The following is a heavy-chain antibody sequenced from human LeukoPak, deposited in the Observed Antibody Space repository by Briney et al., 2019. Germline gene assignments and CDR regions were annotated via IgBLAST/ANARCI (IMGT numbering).Heavy chain of an antibody. V-gene: IGHV4-34*01. CDR3: ARGGPYSSRRGYYYYMDV. CDR2: INHSGST. CDR1: GGSISGYY. D-gene: IGHD6-13*01. J-gene: IGHJ6*03. Sequence: SETLSLTCTVSGGSISGYYWSWIRQPPGKGLEWIGEINHSGSTNYNPSLKSRVTISVDTSKNQFSLKLSSVTAADTAVYYCARGGPYSSRRGYYYYMDVWGKGTTVTVSS.